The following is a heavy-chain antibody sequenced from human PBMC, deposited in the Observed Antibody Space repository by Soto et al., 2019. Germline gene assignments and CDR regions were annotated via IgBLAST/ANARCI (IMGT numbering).Heavy chain of an antibody. CDR2: ISPYNGNT. CDR1: GYTFSNYG. D-gene: IGHD3-9*01. Sequence: QVQLVQSGAEVKKPGASVKVSCKASGYTFSNYGINWLRQAPGQGLEWMGWISPYNGNTNYAQKLQGRVTMTTDTSPSTAYMELRSLRSDDTAVYYCARERDWWFDPWGQGTLVTVSS. CDR3: ARERDWWFDP. J-gene: IGHJ5*02. V-gene: IGHV1-18*04.